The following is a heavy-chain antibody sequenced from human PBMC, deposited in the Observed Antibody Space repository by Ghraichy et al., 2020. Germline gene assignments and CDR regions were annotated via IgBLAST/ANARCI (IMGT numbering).Heavy chain of an antibody. J-gene: IGHJ3*02. CDR2: IYYSGST. D-gene: IGHD2-21*02. CDR3: ARDSRYCGGDCYSRGDAFDI. CDR1: GGSISSGGYY. V-gene: IGHV4-31*03. Sequence: SETLSLTCTVSGGSISSGGYYWSWIRQHPGKGLEWIGYIYYSGSTYYNPSLKSRVTISVDTSKNQFSLKLSSVTAADTAVYYCARDSRYCGGDCYSRGDAFDIWGQGTMVTVSS.